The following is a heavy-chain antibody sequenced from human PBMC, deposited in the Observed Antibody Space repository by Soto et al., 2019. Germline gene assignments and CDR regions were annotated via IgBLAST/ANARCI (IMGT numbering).Heavy chain of an antibody. Sequence: GESLKISCEGSGYTFTSYWIARVRQMPGKGLEWMGIIYPGDSDTRYSPSFQGQVTISVDKSISTAYLQWSSPEASDTALYYCASQSDSSGWYFDYWGQGTLVTVSS. CDR3: ASQSDSSGWYFDY. D-gene: IGHD6-19*01. J-gene: IGHJ4*02. CDR2: IYPGDSDT. V-gene: IGHV5-51*01. CDR1: GYTFTSYW.